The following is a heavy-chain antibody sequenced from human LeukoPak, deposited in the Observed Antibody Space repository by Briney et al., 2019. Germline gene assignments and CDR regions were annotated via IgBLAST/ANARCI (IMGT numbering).Heavy chain of an antibody. Sequence: SETLSLTCTVSGGSISSRGYYWGWIRQPPGKGLEYIGSIYSSGNTYYNLSLKSRVTLSVDTYKNQFSLKMSYVAAADTAVYYCARHLGSGWYYFDYWGQGTPVTVSS. J-gene: IGHJ4*02. V-gene: IGHV4-39*01. D-gene: IGHD6-19*01. CDR2: IYSSGNT. CDR1: GGSISSRGYY. CDR3: ARHLGSGWYYFDY.